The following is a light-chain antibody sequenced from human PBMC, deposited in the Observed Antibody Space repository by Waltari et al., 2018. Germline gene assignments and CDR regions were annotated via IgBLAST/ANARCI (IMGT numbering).Light chain of an antibody. CDR3: HQYNDGPPFN. Sequence: EIVMTQSPATLSVSPGERAILSCRASQSVTTNLAWSQQKPGQAPRLLIYGASTRATDIPARFSGSGSGTEFTLTISSLQSEDCAVYYCHQYNDGPPFNFGQGTKLEIK. J-gene: IGKJ2*01. V-gene: IGKV3-15*01. CDR2: GAS. CDR1: QSVTTN.